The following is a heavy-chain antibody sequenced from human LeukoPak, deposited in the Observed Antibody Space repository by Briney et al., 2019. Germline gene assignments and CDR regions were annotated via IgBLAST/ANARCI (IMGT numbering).Heavy chain of an antibody. D-gene: IGHD2-15*01. CDR2: ITSSSSTL. CDR3: VRVRGGTCQPLYFDY. V-gene: IGHV3-48*01. Sequence: GGALRHSRPGTGVTHNIYRMHGLRQAPGKGVEGVSYITSSSSTLYYADSVKGRFTISRDNAKKSLYLHINELRAEDTAVYYCVRVRGGTCQPLYFDYWGQGTLVTVSS. J-gene: IGHJ4*02. CDR1: GVTHNIYR.